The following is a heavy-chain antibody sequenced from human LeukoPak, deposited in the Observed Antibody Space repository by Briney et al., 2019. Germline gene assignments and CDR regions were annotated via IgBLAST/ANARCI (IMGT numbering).Heavy chain of an antibody. CDR1: GFTFSSYA. CDR3: AKDTSSWYGFFDY. V-gene: IGHV3-30-3*01. CDR2: ISYVGSNK. J-gene: IGHJ4*02. Sequence: GGSLRLSCAASGFTFSSYAMHWVRQAPGKGLEGVAVISYVGSNKYYADSVKGRFTISRDNSKNTLYLQMNSLRAEDTAVYYCAKDTSSWYGFFDYWGQGTLVTVSS. D-gene: IGHD6-13*01.